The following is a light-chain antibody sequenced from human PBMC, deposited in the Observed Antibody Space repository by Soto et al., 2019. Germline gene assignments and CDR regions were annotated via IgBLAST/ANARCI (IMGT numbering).Light chain of an antibody. J-gene: IGKJ4*01. CDR2: DAS. CDR1: QDISNY. V-gene: IGKV1-33*01. Sequence: DIQMTQSPSSLSASVGDRVTITCQASQDISNYLNWYQQKPGKAPKLLIYDASNLETGVPSRFSGSGSGTDFTFTISSLQPEDIATYYCQQYDNLLLTFGGGTKLETK. CDR3: QQYDNLLLT.